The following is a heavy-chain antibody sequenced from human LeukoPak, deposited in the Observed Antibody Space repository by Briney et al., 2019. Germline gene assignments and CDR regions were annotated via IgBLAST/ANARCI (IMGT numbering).Heavy chain of an antibody. D-gene: IGHD3-22*01. J-gene: IGHJ4*02. V-gene: IGHV1-18*01. CDR2: ISAYNGNT. CDR1: GYTFTSYG. CDR3: ARDYYDSSGFPMFDY. Sequence: GSVKASCKASGYTFTSYGISWVRQAPGQGLEWMGWISAYNGNTNYAQKLQGRVTMTTDTSTSTAYMELRSLRSDDTAVYYCARDYYDSSGFPMFDYWGQGTLVTVSS.